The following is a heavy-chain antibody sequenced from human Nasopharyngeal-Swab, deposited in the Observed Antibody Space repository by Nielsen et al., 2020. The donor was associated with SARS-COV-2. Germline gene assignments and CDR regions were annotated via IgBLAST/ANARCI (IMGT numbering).Heavy chain of an antibody. CDR1: GFTFSSYA. CDR2: ISYDGSNK. D-gene: IGHD5-24*01. Sequence: GESLKISCAASGFTFSSYAMHWVRQAPGKGLEWVAVISYDGSNKYYADSVKGRFTISRDNSKNTLYLQMNSLRAEDTAVYYCASVEEMATTDAFDIWGQGTMVTVSS. V-gene: IGHV3-30-3*01. J-gene: IGHJ3*02. CDR3: ASVEEMATTDAFDI.